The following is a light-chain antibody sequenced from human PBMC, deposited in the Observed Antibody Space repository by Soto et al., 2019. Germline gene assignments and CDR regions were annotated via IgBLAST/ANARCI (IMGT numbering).Light chain of an antibody. CDR3: QQYGTSPRGT. J-gene: IGKJ1*01. V-gene: IGKV3-20*01. Sequence: DIVLTQSPGTLSLSPGERATLSCRASQSVSSTFFAWYQQKPGQAPRLLMFGASSRATGIPDRFSGSGSGTDFTLTISRLEPEDFAMYYCQQYGTSPRGTFGQGTKVEVK. CDR2: GAS. CDR1: QSVSSTF.